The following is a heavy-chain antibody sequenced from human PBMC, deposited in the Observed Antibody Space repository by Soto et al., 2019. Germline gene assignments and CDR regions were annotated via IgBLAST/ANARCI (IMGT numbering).Heavy chain of an antibody. D-gene: IGHD2-15*01. V-gene: IGHV3-21*01. CDR3: ASELRSKLLPDWFDP. J-gene: IGHJ5*02. CDR1: GFTFSSYS. CDR2: ISSSSSYI. Sequence: EVQLVESGGGLVKPGGSLRLSCAASGFTFSSYSMNWVRQAPGKGLERVSSISSSSSYIYYADSVKGRFTISRDNAKNSLYLQMNSLRAEDTAVYYCASELRSKLLPDWFDPWGQGTLVTVSS.